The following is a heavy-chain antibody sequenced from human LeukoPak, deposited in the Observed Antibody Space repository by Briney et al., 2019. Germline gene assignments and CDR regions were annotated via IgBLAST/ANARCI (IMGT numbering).Heavy chain of an antibody. CDR1: RFTFSNAW. Sequence: PGGSLRLSCAASRFTFSNAWMNWVRQAPGKGLEWVGRIKSKVDGETTDYAAPVKGSLNISREDSNNMVYLQMNSLKIEDTAVYYCAIDEPNYAPYDFDYWGQGTLVTVSS. V-gene: IGHV3-15*01. CDR2: IKSKVDGETT. D-gene: IGHD4/OR15-4a*01. CDR3: AIDEPNYAPYDFDY. J-gene: IGHJ4*02.